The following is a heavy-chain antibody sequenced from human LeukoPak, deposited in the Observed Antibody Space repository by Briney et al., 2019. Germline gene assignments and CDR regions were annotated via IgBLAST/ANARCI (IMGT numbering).Heavy chain of an antibody. Sequence: PGGSLRLSCAASGFTFSSYGMHWVRQAPGKGLEWVAVISYDGSNKYYADSVKGRFTISRDNSKNTLYLQMNSLRAEDTAVYYCAKDSSGYSRGPYYFDYWGQGTLVTVSS. V-gene: IGHV3-30*18. D-gene: IGHD6-19*01. CDR1: GFTFSSYG. CDR2: ISYDGSNK. J-gene: IGHJ4*02. CDR3: AKDSSGYSRGPYYFDY.